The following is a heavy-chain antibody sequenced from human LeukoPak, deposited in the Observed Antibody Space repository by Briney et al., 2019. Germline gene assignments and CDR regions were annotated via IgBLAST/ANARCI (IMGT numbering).Heavy chain of an antibody. D-gene: IGHD3-16*01. Sequence: PGGTLRLSCAAPGFTLNDYGMHGVRQAPGKGLEWVAVMWFDGSKEYYADSVKGRFIISRDNSKNTLYLQMNSLRAEDTAVYFCARERGGFTVACYFDYWGQGTLVTVSS. V-gene: IGHV3-33*01. J-gene: IGHJ4*02. CDR3: ARERGGFTVACYFDY. CDR1: GFTLNDYG. CDR2: MWFDGSKE.